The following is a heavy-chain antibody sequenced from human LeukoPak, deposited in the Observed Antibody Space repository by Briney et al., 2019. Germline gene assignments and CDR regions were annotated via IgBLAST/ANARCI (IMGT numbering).Heavy chain of an antibody. J-gene: IGHJ4*02. V-gene: IGHV1-18*04. CDR3: ARHSASGWEDLGY. D-gene: IGHD6-19*01. CDR2: TSYNGNT. Sequence: ASVKVSCKASGYTFSNYGISWVRQAPGLGLEWMGWTSYNGNTNYAQKFQDRVTMTTDTSTTTAYMELRSLESDDTAVYYCARHSASGWEDLGYWGQGTLVTVSS. CDR1: GYTFSNYG.